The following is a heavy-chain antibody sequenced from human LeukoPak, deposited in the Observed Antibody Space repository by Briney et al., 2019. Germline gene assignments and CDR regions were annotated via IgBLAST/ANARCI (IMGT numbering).Heavy chain of an antibody. V-gene: IGHV3-33*01. CDR3: ARGPQYSYFFDY. J-gene: IGHJ4*02. CDR2: IWYDGSNK. D-gene: IGHD6-6*01. Sequence: GGSLRLSCAASGFTFSSYHMHWVRQAPGKGLEWVAVIWYDGSNKYFADSVKGRFTISRDSSKNTLYLQMNGLRAEDTAIYYCARGPQYSYFFDYWGQGTLVTVSS. CDR1: GFTFSSYH.